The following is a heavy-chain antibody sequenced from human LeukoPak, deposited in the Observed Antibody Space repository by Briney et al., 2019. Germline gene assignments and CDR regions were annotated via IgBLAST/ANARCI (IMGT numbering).Heavy chain of an antibody. CDR1: GLTFSSHA. J-gene: IGHJ4*02. V-gene: IGHV3-64*02. Sequence: PGGSLRLSCAASGLTFSSHAMHWVRQAPGKGLEYVSGISINGGSTYYADSVKGRFTISRDNSKNTLYLQMGSLRAEDMAVYYCARASGYCGGGSCSYFDYWGQGTLVTVSS. D-gene: IGHD2-15*01. CDR2: ISINGGST. CDR3: ARASGYCGGGSCSYFDY.